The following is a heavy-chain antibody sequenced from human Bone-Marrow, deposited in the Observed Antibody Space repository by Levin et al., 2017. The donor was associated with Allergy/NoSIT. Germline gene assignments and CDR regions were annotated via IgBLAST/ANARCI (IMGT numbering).Heavy chain of an antibody. D-gene: IGHD1-26*01. CDR3: ARDQIVGATIDYYDYGMDV. CDR2: IYSGGST. J-gene: IGHJ6*02. V-gene: IGHV3-53*01. Sequence: GGSLRLSCAASGFTVSSNYMSWVRQAPGKGLEWVSVIYSGGSTYYADSVKGRFTISRDNSKNTLYLQMNSLRAEDTAVYYCARDQIVGATIDYYDYGMDVWGQGTTVTVSS. CDR1: GFTVSSNY.